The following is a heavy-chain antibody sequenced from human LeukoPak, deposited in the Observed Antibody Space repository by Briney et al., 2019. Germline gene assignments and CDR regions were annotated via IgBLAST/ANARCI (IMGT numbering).Heavy chain of an antibody. D-gene: IGHD4-23*01. V-gene: IGHV3-23*01. CDR3: AKDRLPYGGNSVVDY. Sequence: PGGSLRLSCAASGFTFSSYAMSWVRQAPGKGLEWVSATSGSGGSTYYADSVKGRFTISRDNSKNTLYLQMNSLRAKDTAVYYCAKDRLPYGGNSVVDYWGQGTLVTVSS. CDR1: GFTFSSYA. CDR2: TSGSGGST. J-gene: IGHJ4*02.